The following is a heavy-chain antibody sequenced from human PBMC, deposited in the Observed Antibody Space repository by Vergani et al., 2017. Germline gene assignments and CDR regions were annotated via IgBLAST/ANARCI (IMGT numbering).Heavy chain of an antibody. CDR3: ARDTSIAVAGIWSFNDY. CDR1: GFTFSSYW. D-gene: IGHD6-19*01. Sequence: EVQLVESGGGLVQPGGSLRLSCAASGFTFSSYWMHWVRQAPGKGLVWVSRINSDGSSTSYADSVKCRFTISRDNAKNTLYLQMNSLRAEDTAVYYCARDTSIAVAGIWSFNDYWGQGTLVTVSS. CDR2: INSDGSST. J-gene: IGHJ4*02. V-gene: IGHV3-74*01.